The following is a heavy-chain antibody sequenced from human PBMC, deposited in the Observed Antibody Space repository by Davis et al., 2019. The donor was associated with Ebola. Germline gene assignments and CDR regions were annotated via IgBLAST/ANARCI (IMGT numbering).Heavy chain of an antibody. CDR2: IYWDDDK. J-gene: IGHJ5*02. D-gene: IGHD2-2*01. V-gene: IGHV2-5*02. CDR3: ARTYCISTSCYWWFDP. CDR1: GFSLSTSGVA. Sequence: SGPTLVKPTQTLTLTCTFSGFSLSTSGVAVGWIRQPPGKALEWLALIYWDDDKRYSTSLKSRLTITKDTSKNQVVLTMTNMDPVDTATYYCARTYCISTSCYWWFDPWGQGTLVTVSS.